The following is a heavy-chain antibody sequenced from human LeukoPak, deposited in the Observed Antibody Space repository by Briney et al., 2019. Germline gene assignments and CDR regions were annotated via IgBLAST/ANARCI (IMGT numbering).Heavy chain of an antibody. J-gene: IGHJ4*02. Sequence: GGSLRLSCAASGLTFSSYSMKWGRQAAGEGLEWISYVSYSSSTIYYADSVNGRFTISRDNAKNSLYLQMNSLRDEDTAVYYCARDAHIVRGVNPLDYWGQGTLVTVSS. CDR2: VSYSSSTI. CDR1: GLTFSSYS. V-gene: IGHV3-48*02. D-gene: IGHD3-10*01. CDR3: ARDAHIVRGVNPLDY.